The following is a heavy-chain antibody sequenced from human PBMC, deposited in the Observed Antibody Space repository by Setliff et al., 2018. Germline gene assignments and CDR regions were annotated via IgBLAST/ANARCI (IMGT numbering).Heavy chain of an antibody. Sequence: GGSLRLSCAASGFTFSNHWMTWVRQAPGKGLEWVANIKQDGSDKYYVDSVKGRFTVSRDNAKNSLYLQMSGLRAEDTAVYYCARSPANGGHDAFDIWGQGTMVTVSS. CDR1: GFTFSNHW. CDR2: IKQDGSDK. J-gene: IGHJ3*02. CDR3: ARSPANGGHDAFDI. V-gene: IGHV3-7*03. D-gene: IGHD6-25*01.